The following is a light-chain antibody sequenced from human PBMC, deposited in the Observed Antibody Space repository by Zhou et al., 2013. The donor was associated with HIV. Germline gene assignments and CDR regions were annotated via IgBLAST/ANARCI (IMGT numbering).Light chain of an antibody. Sequence: DIQMTQSPSSLSASVGDRVTITCRASQDIASYLAWYQQKPGEVPALLIYGASTLHSGVPSRFSGSGSGTDFTLTIASLQPEDVATYYCQKYDTAPLTFGGGTKV. CDR1: QDIASY. J-gene: IGKJ4*01. V-gene: IGKV1-27*01. CDR3: QKYDTAPLT. CDR2: GAS.